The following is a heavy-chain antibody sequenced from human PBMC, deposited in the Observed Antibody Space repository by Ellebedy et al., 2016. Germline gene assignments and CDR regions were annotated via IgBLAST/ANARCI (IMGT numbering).Heavy chain of an antibody. J-gene: IGHJ4*01. D-gene: IGHD3-22*01. CDR1: GGSISSGGYY. CDR3: ARRSGNYAPFDQ. CDR2: IYYTGST. Sequence: SETLSLXCTVSGGSISSGGYYWSWIRQHPGKGLEWIGYIYYTGSTYYNPSLKSRVTISVDTSKNQFSLKLNSVTAADTAVYYCARRSGNYAPFDQWGQGTLVTVSS. V-gene: IGHV4-31*03.